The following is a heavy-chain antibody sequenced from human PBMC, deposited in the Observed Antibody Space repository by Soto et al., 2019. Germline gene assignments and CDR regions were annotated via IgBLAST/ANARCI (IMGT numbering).Heavy chain of an antibody. D-gene: IGHD2-15*01. CDR1: GFTFSGSA. Sequence: GGSLRLSCAASGFTFSGSAMHWVRQASGKGLEGVGRIRSKANSYATAYAASVKDRFTISRDDSKNTAYVQMNSLKTEDTAVYYCTTPYCSGGSCYHDGYYYYYGMDVWGQGTTVTVSS. CDR3: TTPYCSGGSCYHDGYYYYYGMDV. V-gene: IGHV3-73*01. CDR2: IRSKANSYAT. J-gene: IGHJ6*02.